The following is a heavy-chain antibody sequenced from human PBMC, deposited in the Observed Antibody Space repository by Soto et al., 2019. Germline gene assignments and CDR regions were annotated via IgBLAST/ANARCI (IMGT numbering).Heavy chain of an antibody. D-gene: IGHD2-15*01. V-gene: IGHV1-46*03. CDR3: VRENDVVVVAARGFDP. CDR2: INPSGGST. Sequence: ASVKVSCKASGYTFTSYYMHWVRQAPGQGLEWMGIINPSGGSTSYAQKLQGRVTMTRDTSTSTVYMELSSLRSEDTAVFYCVRENDVVVVAARGFDPWGQGTLVTVSS. CDR1: GYTFTSYY. J-gene: IGHJ5*02.